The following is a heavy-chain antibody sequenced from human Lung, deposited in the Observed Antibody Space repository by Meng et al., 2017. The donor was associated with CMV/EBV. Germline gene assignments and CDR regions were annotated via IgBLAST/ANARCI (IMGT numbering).Heavy chain of an antibody. J-gene: IGHJ4*02. CDR2: INTYSGNP. CDR3: ARAWDTSGF. Sequence: QEQLVQSGSELKKPGASVKVSCKASGYSFTSYSLNWLRQAPGQGLEWLGWINTYSGNPTYAQGFTGRIVFSLDTSVSTACLQISSLKAEDTAVYYCARAWDTSGFWGQGTLVTVSS. D-gene: IGHD3-22*01. V-gene: IGHV7-4-1*02. CDR1: GYSFTSYS.